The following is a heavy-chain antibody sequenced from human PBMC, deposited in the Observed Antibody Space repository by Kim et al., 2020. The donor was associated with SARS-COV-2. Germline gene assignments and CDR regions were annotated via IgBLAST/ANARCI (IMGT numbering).Heavy chain of an antibody. CDR3: ARAIGVPTYYDIPDVSGMDV. V-gene: IGHV1-46*01. Sequence: ASVKVSCKASGYTFTSYYMHWVRQAPGQGLEWMGIINPSGGSTSYAQKFQGRVTMTRDTSTSTVYMELSSLRSEDTAVYYCARAIGVPTYYDIPDVSGMDVWGQGTTVTVSS. CDR1: GYTFTSYY. J-gene: IGHJ6*02. D-gene: IGHD3-9*01. CDR2: INPSGGST.